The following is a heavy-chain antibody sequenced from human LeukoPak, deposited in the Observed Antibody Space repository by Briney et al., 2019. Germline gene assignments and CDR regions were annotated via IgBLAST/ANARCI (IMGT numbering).Heavy chain of an antibody. Sequence: GGSLRLSCAASGFTFSSYSMNWVRQAPGKGLEWVSSISSSSSYIYYADSVKGRFTISRDNAKNSLYLQMNSLRAEDTAVYYCARIGYSSGSVDCWGQGTPVTVSS. J-gene: IGHJ4*02. CDR2: ISSSSSYI. CDR1: GFTFSSYS. CDR3: ARIGYSSGSVDC. D-gene: IGHD6-19*01. V-gene: IGHV3-21*01.